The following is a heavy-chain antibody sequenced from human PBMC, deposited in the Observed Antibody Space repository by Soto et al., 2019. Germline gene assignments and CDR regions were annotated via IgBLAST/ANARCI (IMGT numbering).Heavy chain of an antibody. Sequence: ASVKVSCKASGGTFSSYAISWVRQAPGQGLEWMGGIIPIFGTANYAQKFQGRVTITADESTSTAYMELSSLRSEDTAVYYCARDPAFASSGYYSRDAFDIWGQGTMVTVSS. J-gene: IGHJ3*02. CDR2: IIPIFGTA. CDR1: GGTFSSYA. V-gene: IGHV1-69*13. CDR3: ARDPAFASSGYYSRDAFDI. D-gene: IGHD3-22*01.